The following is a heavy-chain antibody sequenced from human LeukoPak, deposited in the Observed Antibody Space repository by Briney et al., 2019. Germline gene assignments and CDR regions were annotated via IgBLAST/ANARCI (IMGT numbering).Heavy chain of an antibody. CDR1: EFVLSDYY. D-gene: IGHD3-10*01. CDR2: ISSGGSTI. V-gene: IGHV3-11*01. Sequence: GGSLRLSCAASEFVLSDYYMSWIRQAPGKGLEWISYISSGGSTISYADSVRGRFTISRDNAKNSLYLQMNSLRAEDTAVYYCAREMEGDYGSGTFFDHWGQGNMVTVPS. CDR3: AREMEGDYGSGTFFDH. J-gene: IGHJ4*02.